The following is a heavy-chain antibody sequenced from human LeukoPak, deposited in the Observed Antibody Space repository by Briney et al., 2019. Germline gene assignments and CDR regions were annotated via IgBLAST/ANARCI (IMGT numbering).Heavy chain of an antibody. CDR1: GGSFSGYY. Sequence: KPSETLSLTCAVYGGSFSGYYWSWIRQPPGKGLEWIGEINHSGSTNHNPSLKSRVTISVDTSKNQFSLKLSSVTAADTAVYYCARPAGYGDYYYYMDVWGKGTTVTVSS. D-gene: IGHD5-12*01. CDR2: INHSGST. V-gene: IGHV4-34*01. J-gene: IGHJ6*03. CDR3: ARPAGYGDYYYYMDV.